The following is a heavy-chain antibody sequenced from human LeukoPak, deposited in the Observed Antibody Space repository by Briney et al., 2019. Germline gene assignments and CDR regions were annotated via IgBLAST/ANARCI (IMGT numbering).Heavy chain of an antibody. D-gene: IGHD6-13*01. J-gene: IGHJ4*02. V-gene: IGHV4-30-2*01. CDR2: VYQRRST. Sequence: SETLSLTCAVSGGSISSGGYSWSWLRQPPGKGLEWIGYVYQRRSTYHNPPLKSRVTIPVHRPKHQFSLKLSSVTAADTAVYYCARGASMAIAAAGDFDYWGQRTLVTDSS. CDR3: ARGASMAIAAAGDFDY. CDR1: GGSISSGGYS.